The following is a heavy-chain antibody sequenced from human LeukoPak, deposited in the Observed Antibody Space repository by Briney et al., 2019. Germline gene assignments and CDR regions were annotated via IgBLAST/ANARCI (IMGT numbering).Heavy chain of an antibody. CDR2: ISHSDDST. CDR1: GFTFSSYG. D-gene: IGHD2-21*02. CDR3: AKDPIVVVTADYYFDY. J-gene: IGHJ4*02. V-gene: IGHV3-23*01. Sequence: GGSLRLSCAASGFTFSSYGMTWVRQAPGKGLEWVSSISHSDDSTYYADSVKGRFTISRDNSKNTLYLQMNSLRAEDTAVYYCAKDPIVVVTADYYFDYWGQGTLVTVSS.